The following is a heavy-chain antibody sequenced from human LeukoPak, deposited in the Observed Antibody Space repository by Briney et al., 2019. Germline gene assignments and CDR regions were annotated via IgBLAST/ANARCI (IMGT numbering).Heavy chain of an antibody. CDR3: ARGSRKLWPSNWFDP. CDR1: GFTFSSYS. V-gene: IGHV3-21*01. CDR2: ISSSSSYI. J-gene: IGHJ5*02. D-gene: IGHD5-18*01. Sequence: PGGSLRLSCAASGFTFSSYSMNWVRQAPGKGLEWVSSISSSSSYIYYADSVKGRFTISRDNAKNSLYLQMNSLRAEDTAVYYCARGSRKLWPSNWFDPWGQGTLVTVSS.